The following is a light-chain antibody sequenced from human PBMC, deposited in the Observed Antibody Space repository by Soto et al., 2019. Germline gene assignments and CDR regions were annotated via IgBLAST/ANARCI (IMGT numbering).Light chain of an antibody. CDR2: DAS. CDR3: QQYGSSPFT. V-gene: IGKV3-20*01. Sequence: EIVLTQSPGTLSLSPGERATLSCRASQSVSSSYLAWYQQKLGQAPRLLIYDASNRATGIPDRFSGSGSGTDFTLTISRLEPEDFAGYYCQQYGSSPFTFGPGTKVDIK. J-gene: IGKJ3*01. CDR1: QSVSSSY.